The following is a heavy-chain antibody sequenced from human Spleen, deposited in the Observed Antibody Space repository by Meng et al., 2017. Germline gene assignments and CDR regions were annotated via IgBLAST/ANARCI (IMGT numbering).Heavy chain of an antibody. Sequence: GGSLRLSCAASGFTFSCYAMHWVRQAPGKGLEWVAVISYDGSNKYYADSVKGRFTISRDNSKNTLDLQMNSLRAEDTALYYCAKDSNVLTVGELFDDWGLGILVTVSS. V-gene: IGHV3-30*04. D-gene: IGHD2-8*01. CDR2: ISYDGSNK. J-gene: IGHJ4*02. CDR1: GFTFSCYA. CDR3: AKDSNVLTVGELFDD.